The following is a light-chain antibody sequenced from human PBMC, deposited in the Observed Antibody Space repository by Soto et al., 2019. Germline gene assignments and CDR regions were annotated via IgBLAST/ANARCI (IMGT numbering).Light chain of an antibody. CDR2: LGS. Sequence: MTQSPLSLPVTPGEPASISCRSSHSLLHSNGYSYLDWYLQKPGQSPQLLIYLGSNRASGVPDRFSGSGSGTDFTLKISRVEAEDVGVYYCMQPLRSWTCGQGTRWIS. J-gene: IGKJ1*01. CDR1: HSLLHSNGYSY. CDR3: MQPLRSWT. V-gene: IGKV2-28*01.